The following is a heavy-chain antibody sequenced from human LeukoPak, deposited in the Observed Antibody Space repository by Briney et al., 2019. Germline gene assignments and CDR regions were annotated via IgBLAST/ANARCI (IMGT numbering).Heavy chain of an antibody. J-gene: IGHJ4*02. CDR3: ARHAPVGDILTGYYNPIDY. CDR1: GGSISSSSYY. V-gene: IGHV4-39*01. D-gene: IGHD3-9*01. CDR2: IYYSGST. Sequence: PSETLSLTCTVSGGSISSSSYYWGWIRQPPGKGLEWIGSIYYSGSTYYNPSLKSRVTISVDTSKNQFSLKLRSVTAADTAVYYCARHAPVGDILTGYYNPIDYWGQGTLVTVSS.